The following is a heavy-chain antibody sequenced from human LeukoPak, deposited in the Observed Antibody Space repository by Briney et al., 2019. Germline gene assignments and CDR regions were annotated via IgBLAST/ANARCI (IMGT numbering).Heavy chain of an antibody. Sequence: GGSLRLSCAASGFTFSSYSMNWVRQAPGKGLEWVSYISSSSSTIYYADSVKGRFTISRDNAKNSLYLQMNSLRAEDTAVYYCAKDMTRDYYDSSGYYAYWGQGTLVTVSS. CDR1: GFTFSSYS. CDR3: AKDMTRDYYDSSGYYAY. V-gene: IGHV3-48*04. J-gene: IGHJ4*02. D-gene: IGHD3-22*01. CDR2: ISSSSSTI.